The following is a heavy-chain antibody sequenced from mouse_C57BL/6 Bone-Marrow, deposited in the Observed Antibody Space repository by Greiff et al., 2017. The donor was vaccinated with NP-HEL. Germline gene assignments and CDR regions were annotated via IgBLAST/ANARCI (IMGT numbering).Heavy chain of an antibody. J-gene: IGHJ3*01. Sequence: VQLVESGAELARPGASVKLSCKASGYTFTSYGISWVKQRTGQGLEWIGEIYPRSGNTYYNEKFKGKATLTADKSSSTAYMELRSLTSEDSAVYFCAREGHYYGSSWAYWGQGTLVTVSA. D-gene: IGHD1-1*01. CDR1: GYTFTSYG. V-gene: IGHV1-81*01. CDR2: IYPRSGNT. CDR3: AREGHYYGSSWAY.